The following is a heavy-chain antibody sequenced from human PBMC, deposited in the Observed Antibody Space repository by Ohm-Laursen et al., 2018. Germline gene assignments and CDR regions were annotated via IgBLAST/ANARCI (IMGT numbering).Heavy chain of an antibody. CDR2: INQDGSEK. J-gene: IGHJ4*02. D-gene: IGHD6-6*01. CDR3: VRDRRGGSIELRA. V-gene: IGHV3-7*01. CDR1: GFTFSNYA. Sequence: SLRLSCAASGFTFSNYAMYWVRQAPGKGLESVASINQDGSEKYFVDSVRGRFTIYRDNAKNSLYLQMNSLRAEDTAVYYCVRDRRGGSIELRAGGQGALVTVSS.